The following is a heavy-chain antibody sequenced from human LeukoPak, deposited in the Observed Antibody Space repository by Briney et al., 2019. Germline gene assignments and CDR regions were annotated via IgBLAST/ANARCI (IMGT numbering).Heavy chain of an antibody. V-gene: IGHV4-59*01. Sequence: SETLSLTCTVSGGSISSYYWSWIRQPPGKGLEWIGYIYYSGSTTYNPSLKSRVTISVDTSKNQFSLKLSSVTTADTAVYYCARHGTSGTNLNWFDPWGQGTLVTVSS. CDR3: ARHGTSGTNLNWFDP. CDR2: IYYSGST. D-gene: IGHD1-1*01. CDR1: GGSISSYY. J-gene: IGHJ5*02.